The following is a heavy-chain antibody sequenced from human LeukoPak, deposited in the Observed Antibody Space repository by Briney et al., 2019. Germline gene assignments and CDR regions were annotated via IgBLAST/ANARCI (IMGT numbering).Heavy chain of an antibody. Sequence: SETLSLTCTVSGGSITSADYYWSWIRQPPGKGLEWIGYIYNRGSTYYNPSLKSRVTISVDTSKNQFSLKLTSVTAADTAVHYCASRFDYGGNPGTFDIWGQGTMATVSS. J-gene: IGHJ3*02. D-gene: IGHD4-23*01. CDR3: ASRFDYGGNPGTFDI. CDR2: IYNRGST. V-gene: IGHV4-30-4*01. CDR1: GGSITSADYY.